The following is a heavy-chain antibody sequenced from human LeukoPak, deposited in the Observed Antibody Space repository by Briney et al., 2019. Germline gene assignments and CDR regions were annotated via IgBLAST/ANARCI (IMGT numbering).Heavy chain of an antibody. Sequence: GASVKVSCKAPGGTFSSYAISWVRQAPGQGLEWMGGIIPIFGTANYAQKFQGRVTITADESTSTAYMELSSLRSEDTAVYYCAREKSLGDFWSGYSEYWGQGTLVTVSS. CDR1: GGTFSSYA. J-gene: IGHJ4*02. CDR3: AREKSLGDFWSGYSEY. D-gene: IGHD3-3*01. CDR2: IIPIFGTA. V-gene: IGHV1-69*01.